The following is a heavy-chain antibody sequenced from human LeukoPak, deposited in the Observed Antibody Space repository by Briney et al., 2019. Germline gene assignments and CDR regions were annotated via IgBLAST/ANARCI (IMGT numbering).Heavy chain of an antibody. CDR1: GFTFNYFW. V-gene: IGHV3-74*01. CDR2: INNDGTAT. D-gene: IGHD1-26*01. CDR3: ATGSEY. J-gene: IGHJ4*02. Sequence: GGSLRLSCAASGFTFNYFWMHWVRQVPGKGPVWVSGINNDGTATYYADSVKGRFTISRDNAKNTVYLQMNGLRAEDTSVYFCATGSEYWGQGTLVTVSS.